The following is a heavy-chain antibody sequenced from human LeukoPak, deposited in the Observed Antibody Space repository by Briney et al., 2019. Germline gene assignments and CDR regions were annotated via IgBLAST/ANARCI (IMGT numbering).Heavy chain of an antibody. Sequence: ASVKVSCKASGYTFTSYYMHWVRQAPGQGLEWMGIINPSGGSASYAQKFQGRVTMTRDTSTSTVYMELSSLRSEDTAVYYCATRALRFLEWSEFDYWGQGTLVTVSS. V-gene: IGHV1-46*01. D-gene: IGHD3-3*01. CDR1: GYTFTSYY. CDR2: INPSGGSA. CDR3: ATRALRFLEWSEFDY. J-gene: IGHJ4*02.